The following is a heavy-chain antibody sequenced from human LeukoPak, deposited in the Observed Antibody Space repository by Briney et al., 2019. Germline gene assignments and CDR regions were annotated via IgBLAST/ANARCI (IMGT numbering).Heavy chain of an antibody. J-gene: IGHJ4*02. CDR2: INHSGST. CDR3: AREVYYDSSGYYFDYYFDY. D-gene: IGHD3-22*01. CDR1: GGSFSGYY. V-gene: IGHV4-34*01. Sequence: SSETLSLTCAVYGGSFSGYYWSWIRQPPGKGPEWIGEINHSGSTNYNPSLKSRVTISVDTSKNQFSLKLSSVTAADTAVYYCAREVYYDSSGYYFDYYFDYWGQGTLVTVSS.